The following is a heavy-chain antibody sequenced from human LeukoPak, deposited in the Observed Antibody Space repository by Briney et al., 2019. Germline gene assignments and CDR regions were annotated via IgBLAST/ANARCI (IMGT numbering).Heavy chain of an antibody. D-gene: IGHD1-14*01. CDR2: IYYSGGT. Sequence: SETLSLTCTVSGGSISSYYWSWIRQPPGKGLEWIGYIYYSGGTNYNPSLKSRVTISVDTSKNQFSLKLSSVTAADTAVYYCARGSRTFGYWGQGTLVTVSS. CDR3: ARGSRTFGY. CDR1: GGSISSYY. V-gene: IGHV4-59*12. J-gene: IGHJ4*02.